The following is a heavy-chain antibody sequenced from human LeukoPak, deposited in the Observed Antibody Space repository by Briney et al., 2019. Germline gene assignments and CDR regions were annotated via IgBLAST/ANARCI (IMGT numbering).Heavy chain of an antibody. D-gene: IGHD3-10*01. CDR1: GFTFSSCG. CDR2: ISYDGSNK. CDR3: AKDQSYASGSYYNIDY. Sequence: GGSLRLSCAAYGFTFSSCGMHWVRQAPGKGLEWVAVISYDGSNKYYADSVKGRFTISRDNSKNTLYLQVNSLRPEDTAVYYCAKDQSYASGSYYNIDYWGQGTLVTVSS. V-gene: IGHV3-30*18. J-gene: IGHJ4*02.